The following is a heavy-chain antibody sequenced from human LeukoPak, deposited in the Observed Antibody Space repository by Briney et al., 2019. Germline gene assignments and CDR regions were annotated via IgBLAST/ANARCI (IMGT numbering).Heavy chain of an antibody. CDR3: ARGESWAFAY. Sequence: GGSLRLSCAASGFTFSTYWMSWVRQAPGKGLEWVANVKPDGSEEYYVDSVKGRFTASRHNAKNSLYLQMNSLRAEDTAVYYCARGESWAFAYWGQGTLVTVSS. V-gene: IGHV3-7*05. CDR1: GFTFSTYW. J-gene: IGHJ4*02. D-gene: IGHD1-26*01. CDR2: VKPDGSEE.